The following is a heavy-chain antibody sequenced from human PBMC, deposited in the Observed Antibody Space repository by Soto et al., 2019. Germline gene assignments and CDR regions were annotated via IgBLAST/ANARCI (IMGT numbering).Heavy chain of an antibody. CDR2: IYFDGITT. V-gene: IGHV3-74*01. Sequence: GGSLRLSCTASGFTFNTHWMHWVRQAPGKGLVWVSRIYFDGITTNYADSVKGRLTVSRDNAKNTVYLHVNTLRDEDTAGYYCARGGATGVDYWGQGTLVTVSS. CDR1: GFTFNTHW. D-gene: IGHD1-26*01. CDR3: ARGGATGVDY. J-gene: IGHJ4*02.